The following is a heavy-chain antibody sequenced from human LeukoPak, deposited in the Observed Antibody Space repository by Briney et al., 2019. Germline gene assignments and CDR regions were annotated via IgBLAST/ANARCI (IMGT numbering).Heavy chain of an antibody. V-gene: IGHV3-7*04. Sequence: GGSLRLSCAASGFTFSSYWMSWVRQAPGKGLEWVANIKQDGSEKYYVDSVKGRFTISRDNAKNSLYLQMSSLRAEDTAVYYCARDTPEYYFDYWGQGTPVTVSS. J-gene: IGHJ4*02. CDR3: ARDTPEYYFDY. CDR2: IKQDGSEK. CDR1: GFTFSSYW. D-gene: IGHD1-14*01.